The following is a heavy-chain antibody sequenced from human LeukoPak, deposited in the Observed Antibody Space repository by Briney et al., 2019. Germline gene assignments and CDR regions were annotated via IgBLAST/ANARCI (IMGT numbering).Heavy chain of an antibody. Sequence: PSETLSLTCAVYGAPFSGYYWSWIRQSPGKGLEWIGDIFHSGTTYYNPSLKSRVTMSVDMSKNRFSLKLSSVTAADTAVYYCARHALLATHSNHFDYWGQGTLVTVSS. D-gene: IGHD3-3*02. CDR2: IFHSGTT. J-gene: IGHJ4*02. CDR1: GAPFSGYY. V-gene: IGHV4-34*12. CDR3: ARHALLATHSNHFDY.